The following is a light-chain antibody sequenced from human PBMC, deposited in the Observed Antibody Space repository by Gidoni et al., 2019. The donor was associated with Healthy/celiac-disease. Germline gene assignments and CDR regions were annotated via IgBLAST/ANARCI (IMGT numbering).Light chain of an antibody. CDR3: QQYNSYWT. V-gene: IGKV1-5*03. CDR2: KAS. CDR1: QSISSW. J-gene: IGKJ1*01. Sequence: DIQMTQSPSTLSASVVERVTITCRATQSISSWLAWYQQKPGKAPKLLIYKASSLESGVPSRFSGSGAGTEFPLTISSLQPDDFATYYCQQYNSYWTFGQGTKVEIK.